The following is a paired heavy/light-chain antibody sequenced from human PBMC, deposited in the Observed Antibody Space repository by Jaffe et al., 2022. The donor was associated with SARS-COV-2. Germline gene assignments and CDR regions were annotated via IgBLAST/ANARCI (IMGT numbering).Light chain of an antibody. V-gene: IGLV1-51*01. CDR2: DNN. CDR1: SSNIGNNY. Sequence: QSVLTQPPSVSAAPGQKVTISCSGSSSNIGNNYVSWYQQFPGTAPKLLIYDNNKRPSGIPDRFSGSKSGTSATLGITGLQTGDEADYYCGTWDSSLSAWVFGGGTKLTVL. J-gene: IGLJ3*02. CDR3: GTWDSSLSAWV.
Heavy chain of an antibody. D-gene: IGHD3-22*01. V-gene: IGHV3-30*04. CDR3: ARATRTYYYDSSGYYYLDY. CDR2: ISHDGSNK. J-gene: IGHJ4*02. Sequence: QVQLVESGGGVVQPGRSLRLSCAASGFTFSNYPMHWVRQAPGKGLEWVALISHDGSNKYDADSVKGRSTISRDNSKNMLYLQMNSLRGEDTAVYYCARATRTYYYDSSGYYYLDYWGQGTLVTVSS. CDR1: GFTFSNYP.